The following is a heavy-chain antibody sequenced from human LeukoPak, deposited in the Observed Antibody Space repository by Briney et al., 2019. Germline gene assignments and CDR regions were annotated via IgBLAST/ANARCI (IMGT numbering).Heavy chain of an antibody. D-gene: IGHD6-13*01. J-gene: IGHJ3*02. CDR2: ISAYNGNT. CDR3: ARESSPGAFDI. CDR1: GYTFTSYG. Sequence: APVKVFCKASGYTFTSYGISWVRQASGQGLEWMGWISAYNGNTNYAQKLQGRVTMTTDTSTSTAYMELRSLRSDDTAVYYCARESSPGAFDIWGQGTMVTVSS. V-gene: IGHV1-18*01.